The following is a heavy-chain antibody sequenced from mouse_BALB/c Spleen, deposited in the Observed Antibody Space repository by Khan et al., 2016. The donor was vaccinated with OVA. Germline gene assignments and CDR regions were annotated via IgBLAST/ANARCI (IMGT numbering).Heavy chain of an antibody. V-gene: IGHV5-6*01. D-gene: IGHD1-1*01. Sequence: EVELVESGGDLVKPGGSLKLSCAASGFTFSTYGMSWVRQTPDKRLEWVATISSGGTYTYYPDSVKGRFTISRDNAKNTLYLQMNSMRSEDTAMYYCTRHWVGVMDYLCEGASVTVSS. J-gene: IGHJ4*01. CDR3: TRHWVGVMDY. CDR1: GFTFSTYG. CDR2: ISSGGTYT.